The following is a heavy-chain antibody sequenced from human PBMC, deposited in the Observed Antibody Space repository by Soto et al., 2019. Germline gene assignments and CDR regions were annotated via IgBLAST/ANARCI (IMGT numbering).Heavy chain of an antibody. V-gene: IGHV3-30*18. CDR1: GFTFSSYG. CDR3: AKVFLRYFDWPFDY. D-gene: IGHD3-9*01. CDR2: ISYDGSNK. J-gene: IGHJ4*02. Sequence: PGGSLRLSCAASGFTFSSYGMHWVRQAPGKGLEWVAVISYDGSNKYYADSVKGRFTISRDNSKNTLYLQMNSLRAEDTAVYYCAKVFLRYFDWPFDYWGQGTLVTVSS.